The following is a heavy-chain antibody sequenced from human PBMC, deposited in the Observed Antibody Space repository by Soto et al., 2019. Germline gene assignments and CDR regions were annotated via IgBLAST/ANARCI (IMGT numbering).Heavy chain of an antibody. CDR3: ARPTNGYNGVATLGG. CDR2: INSDGSST. CDR1: GFTFSSYW. Sequence: EVQLVESGGGLVQPGGSLRLSCVASGFTFSSYWMHWVRQAPGKGPVWVSRINSDGSSTNYADSVKGRFTISRDNAENTLYLQMNSLGAEDTAVYYCARPTNGYNGVATLGGWGQGTLVTVSS. V-gene: IGHV3-74*01. J-gene: IGHJ4*02. D-gene: IGHD3-16*01.